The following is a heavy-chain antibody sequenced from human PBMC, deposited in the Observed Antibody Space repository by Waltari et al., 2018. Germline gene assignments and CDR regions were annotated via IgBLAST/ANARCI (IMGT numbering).Heavy chain of an antibody. CDR1: GGSFSGSY. Sequence: QVQLQQWGAGLLQSSETLSLTCAVYGGSFSGSYWGWVRPPPGTGLEWIGEINHAGYTNHNPSLRSRVTMSADTSKSQFSLKLNSVTAADTAVYYCVRLEDCTGPGGHCYSGDPFALDVWGQGTTVTVSS. J-gene: IGHJ6*02. D-gene: IGHD2-15*01. CDR2: INHAGYT. CDR3: VRLEDCTGPGGHCYSGDPFALDV. V-gene: IGHV4-34*02.